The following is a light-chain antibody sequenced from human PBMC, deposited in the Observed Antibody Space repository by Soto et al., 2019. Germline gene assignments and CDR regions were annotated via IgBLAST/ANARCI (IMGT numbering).Light chain of an antibody. Sequence: DIQITQSPSTLSGSVGERVTITCRASQTISSWLAWYQQKPGKAPKLLIYKASTLKSGVPSRFSGSGSETEFTLTISSLQPDDFATYYCRHYNSYSEAFGQGTKV. CDR2: KAS. CDR1: QTISSW. CDR3: RHYNSYSEA. V-gene: IGKV1-5*03. J-gene: IGKJ1*01.